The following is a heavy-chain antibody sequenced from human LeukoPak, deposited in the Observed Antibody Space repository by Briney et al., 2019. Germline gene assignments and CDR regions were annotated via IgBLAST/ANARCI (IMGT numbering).Heavy chain of an antibody. Sequence: SETLSPTCTVSGGSISSYYWSWIRQPPGKGLEWIGYIYYSGSTNYNPSLKSRVTISVDTSKNQFSLKLSSVTAADTAVYYCARTPSVYDFWSGYYYGMDVWGQGTTVTVSS. D-gene: IGHD3-3*01. J-gene: IGHJ6*02. CDR3: ARTPSVYDFWSGYYYGMDV. CDR1: GGSISSYY. V-gene: IGHV4-59*01. CDR2: IYYSGST.